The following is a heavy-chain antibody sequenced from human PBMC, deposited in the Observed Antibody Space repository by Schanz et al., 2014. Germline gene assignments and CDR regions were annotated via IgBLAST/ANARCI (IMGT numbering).Heavy chain of an antibody. J-gene: IGHJ3*02. V-gene: IGHV3-33*08. Sequence: VQLVESGGGLVKPGGSLRLSCAASGFTFSDYYMSWIRRAPGKGLEWVAFIRYDGSNQYYADSVKGRFTISRDNSKNTLYLQMNSLRAEDTAVYYCARHGDNGRALSFDIWGQGTMVTVSS. CDR1: GFTFSDYY. CDR3: ARHGDNGRALSFDI. CDR2: IRYDGSNQ. D-gene: IGHD4-17*01.